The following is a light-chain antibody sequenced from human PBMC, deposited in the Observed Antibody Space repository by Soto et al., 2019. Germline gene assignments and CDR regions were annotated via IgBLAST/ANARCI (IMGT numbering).Light chain of an antibody. J-gene: IGKJ4*01. CDR2: AAS. V-gene: IGKV1-6*01. CDR1: QGMRND. Sequence: AIQMTQSPSSLSASVGDRVTITCRASQGMRNDLGWYQQKPGKAPKLLIYAASSLQSGVPSRFSDSGSGTDFTLTISSLQPEDFATYYCLQDYNSLTLGGGTKVEIK. CDR3: LQDYNSLT.